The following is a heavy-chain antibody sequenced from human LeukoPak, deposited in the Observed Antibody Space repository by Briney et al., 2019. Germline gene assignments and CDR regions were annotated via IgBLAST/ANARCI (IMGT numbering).Heavy chain of an antibody. J-gene: IGHJ3*02. CDR1: GFTFSSYE. Sequence: GGSLRLSCAASGFTFSSYEMNWVRQAPGKGLEWVSYISSSGSTIYYADSVKGRFTISRDNAKNSLYLQMNSLRAEDTAVYYCAGESRDAFDIWGQGTMVTVSS. CDR2: ISSSGSTI. V-gene: IGHV3-48*03. CDR3: AGESRDAFDI.